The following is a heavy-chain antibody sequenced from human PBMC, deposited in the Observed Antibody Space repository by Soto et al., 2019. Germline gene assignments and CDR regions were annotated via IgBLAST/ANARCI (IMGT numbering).Heavy chain of an antibody. CDR1: GYSFSSHW. D-gene: IGHD2-2*01. J-gene: IGHJ1*01. Sequence: EVQLVQSGAEVKTPGESLKISCKGSGYSFSSHWIGWVRQMPGKGLEWMGIIYPGDSDTRYSPSFQGQVTISADKSINTAYLQWSSLKASDTAMYCCARLYRCGSISCYPLDWGQGTLVTVSS. CDR2: IYPGDSDT. V-gene: IGHV5-51*03. CDR3: ARLYRCGSISCYPLD.